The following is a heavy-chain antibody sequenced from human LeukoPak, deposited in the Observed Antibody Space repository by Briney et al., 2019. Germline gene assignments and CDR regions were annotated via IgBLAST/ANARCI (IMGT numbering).Heavy chain of an antibody. D-gene: IGHD1/OR15-1a*01. CDR1: GYSLSSGYY. CDR3: ARALQYRQLLHREVWNKGDY. Sequence: KPSQTVSLTCTVSGYSLSSGYYWGWIRPPPGKGLEWIESIYHSGSTYYNPSLKRRVTISEDTSKNPVSLTLSSVTAEVTGLYYCARALQYRQLLHREVWNKGDYWGQGTLVTVSS. J-gene: IGHJ4*02. V-gene: IGHV4-38-2*02. CDR2: IYHSGST.